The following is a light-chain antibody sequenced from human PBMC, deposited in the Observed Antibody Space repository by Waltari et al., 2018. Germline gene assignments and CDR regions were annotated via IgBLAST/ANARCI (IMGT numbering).Light chain of an antibody. CDR2: SNN. V-gene: IGLV1-44*01. CDR3: AAWDDSLNGVV. CDR1: SSNIGSNT. Sequence: QSVLTQPPSASGTPGQRVTISCSGSSSNIGSNTVNLYQQLPGTAPKLLIYSNNPRPSGVPYRFSGSKSGTSASLAISGLQSEDEADYYCAAWDDSLNGVVFGGGTKLTVL. J-gene: IGLJ2*01.